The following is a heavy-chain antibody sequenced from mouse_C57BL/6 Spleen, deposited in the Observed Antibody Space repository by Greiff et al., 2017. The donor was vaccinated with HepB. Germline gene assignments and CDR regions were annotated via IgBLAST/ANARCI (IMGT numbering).Heavy chain of an antibody. CDR3: ARGRAIVTYVDV. CDR1: GYTFTDYY. V-gene: IGHV1-19*01. Sequence: EVQLQESGPVLVKPGASVKMSCKASGYTFTDYYMNWVKQSHGKSLEWIGVINPYNGGTSYNQKFKGKATLTVDKSSSTAYMELNSLTSEDSAVYYCARGRAIVTYVDVWGTGTTVTVSS. D-gene: IGHD2-5*01. CDR2: INPYNGGT. J-gene: IGHJ1*03.